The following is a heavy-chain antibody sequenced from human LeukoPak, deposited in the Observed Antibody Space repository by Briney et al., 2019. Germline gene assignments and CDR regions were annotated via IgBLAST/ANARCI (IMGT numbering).Heavy chain of an antibody. Sequence: GASVKVSCKASGYTFTGYYMHWVRQAPGQGLEWMGWINPNSGGTNYAQKFQGRVTMTRDTSISTAYMVLSRLRSDDTAVYCCTRPYYDFWSGYADNWFDPWGQGTLVTVCS. J-gene: IGHJ5*02. CDR1: GYTFTGYY. V-gene: IGHV1-2*02. D-gene: IGHD3-3*01. CDR3: TRPYYDFWSGYADNWFDP. CDR2: INPNSGGT.